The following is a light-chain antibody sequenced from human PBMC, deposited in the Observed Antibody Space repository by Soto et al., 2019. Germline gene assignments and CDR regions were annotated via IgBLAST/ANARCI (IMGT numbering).Light chain of an antibody. CDR1: QSISSY. CDR2: AAS. Sequence: DIQMTQSPSSLSASVGDRVTITCRASQSISSYLNWYQQKPGKAPKLLIYAASSLQSGVPSRFSGSGSGTDFTLTISSLQPEDFALYYCQQYVTSAITFGQGTRLEIK. CDR3: QQYVTSAIT. J-gene: IGKJ5*01. V-gene: IGKV1-39*01.